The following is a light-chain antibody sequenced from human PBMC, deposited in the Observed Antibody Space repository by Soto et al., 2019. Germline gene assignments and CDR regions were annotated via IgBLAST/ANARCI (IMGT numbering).Light chain of an antibody. V-gene: IGLV2-14*01. J-gene: IGLJ2*01. CDR3: SSYTTSSTV. Sequence: QSALTQPASVSGSPGQSITISCTGTSSDVGGYNYVSWYQQHPGKAPKLMIYDVSYRPSGVSNRFSGSKSGNTASLTISGLQAEDEADYYCSSYTTSSTVLGGGTKVTVL. CDR2: DVS. CDR1: SSDVGGYNY.